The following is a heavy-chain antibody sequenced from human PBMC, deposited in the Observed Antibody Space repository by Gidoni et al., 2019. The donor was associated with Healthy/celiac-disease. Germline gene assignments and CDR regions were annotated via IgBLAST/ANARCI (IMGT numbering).Heavy chain of an antibody. CDR3: AKDKGALRHNWFDP. V-gene: IGHV3-30*18. D-gene: IGHD3-16*01. CDR2: ISYDGSNK. J-gene: IGHJ5*02. Sequence: QVQLVESGGGVVQPGRSLRLSCAASGFTFSSYGMHWVRQAPGKGLEWVAVISYDGSNKYYADSVKGRFTISRDNSKNTLYLQMNSLRAEDTAVYYCAKDKGALRHNWFDPWGQGTLVTVSS. CDR1: GFTFSSYG.